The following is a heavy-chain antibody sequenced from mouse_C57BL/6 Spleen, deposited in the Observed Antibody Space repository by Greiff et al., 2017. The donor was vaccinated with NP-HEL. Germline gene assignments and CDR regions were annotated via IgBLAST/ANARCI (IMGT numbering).Heavy chain of an antibody. D-gene: IGHD1-1*01. CDR3: ARPYYYGSIWYFDV. J-gene: IGHJ1*03. V-gene: IGHV1-81*01. CDR1: GYTFTSYG. CDR2: IYPRSGNT. Sequence: VQLQQSGAELARPGASVKLSCKASGYTFTSYGISWVKQRTGQGLEWIGEIYPRSGNTYYNEKFKGKATLTADKSSSTAYMELRSLTSEDSAVYFCARPYYYGSIWYFDVWGTGTTVTVSS.